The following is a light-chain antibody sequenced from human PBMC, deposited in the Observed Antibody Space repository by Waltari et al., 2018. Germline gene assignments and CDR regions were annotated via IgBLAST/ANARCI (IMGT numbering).Light chain of an antibody. CDR1: QDISTW. CDR3: QQTNSLLALT. CDR2: AAS. V-gene: IGKV1-12*01. J-gene: IGKJ4*01. Sequence: DLQMTQSPSSVSASLGDRVTITCRASQDISTWLAWYQQKPGTVPNLLIYAASNLQSGVPSRFSGSGSGTDFTLTITSLQPEDFATYYCQQTNSLLALTFGGGTKMEMK.